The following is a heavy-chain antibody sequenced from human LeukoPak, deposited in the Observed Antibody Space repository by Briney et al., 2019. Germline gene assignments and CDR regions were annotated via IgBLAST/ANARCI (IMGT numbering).Heavy chain of an antibody. V-gene: IGHV3-21*01. J-gene: IGHJ4*02. CDR3: ARERGYSYGVTDY. Sequence: GGSLRLSCAASGFTFSSYSMNWVRQAPGKGLEWVSSISSSGSYIYYADSVKGRFTISRDNAKNSLYLQMNSLRAEDTAVYYCARERGYSYGVTDYWGQGTLVTVSS. CDR2: ISSSGSYI. CDR1: GFTFSSYS. D-gene: IGHD5-18*01.